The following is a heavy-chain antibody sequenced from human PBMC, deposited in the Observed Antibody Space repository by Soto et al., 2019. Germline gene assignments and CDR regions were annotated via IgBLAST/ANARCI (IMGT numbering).Heavy chain of an antibody. CDR3: ATHTRTLGD. J-gene: IGHJ4*02. Sequence: EVQLLESGEDLIQPGGSLRLSCVASGLTFGSRAMSWVRQSPGEGLEWVSTITDTGGDAKYADSVRGRFAISRDNSKNTLYLEMNSLRAEDTAVYYCATHTRTLGDWGQGTLVTVSS. CDR1: GLTFGSRA. CDR2: ITDTGGDA. V-gene: IGHV3-23*01.